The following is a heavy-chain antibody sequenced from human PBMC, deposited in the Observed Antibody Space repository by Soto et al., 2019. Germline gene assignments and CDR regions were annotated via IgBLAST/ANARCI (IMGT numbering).Heavy chain of an antibody. CDR3: ARTPRYCSGTSCYAGYFDY. CDR2: ISGSGGST. CDR1: GFTFSSYA. J-gene: IGHJ4*02. V-gene: IGHV3-23*01. D-gene: IGHD2-2*01. Sequence: PGGSLRLSCAASGFTFSSYAMSWVRQAPGKGLEWVSAISGSGGSTYYADSVKGRFTISRDNSKNTLYLQMNSLRAEDTAVYYCARTPRYCSGTSCYAGYFDYCGQGTLVTVSS.